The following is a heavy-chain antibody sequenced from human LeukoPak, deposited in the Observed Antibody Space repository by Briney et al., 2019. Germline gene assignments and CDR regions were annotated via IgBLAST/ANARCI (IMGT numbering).Heavy chain of an antibody. Sequence: PTASVKVSCKASGYTFTSYDINWVRQAPGQGLEWMGWMNPNSGNTGCAQKFQGRVTITRNTSISTAYMELSSLRSEDTAVYYCARGLGSNYYYYMDVWGKGTTVTVSS. V-gene: IGHV1-8*03. CDR2: MNPNSGNT. CDR1: GYTFTSYD. D-gene: IGHD3-10*01. J-gene: IGHJ6*03. CDR3: ARGLGSNYYYYMDV.